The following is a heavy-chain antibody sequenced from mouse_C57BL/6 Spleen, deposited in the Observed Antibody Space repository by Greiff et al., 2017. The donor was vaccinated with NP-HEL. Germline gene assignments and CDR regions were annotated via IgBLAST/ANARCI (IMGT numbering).Heavy chain of an antibody. J-gene: IGHJ2*01. Sequence: VQLQQSGAELVKPGASVKMSCKASGYTFTSYWITWVKQRPGQGLEWIGDIYPGSGSTNYNEKFKSKATLTVGTSPSTAYMQLSSLPSEDSAVYYCAREGTTVNYWGQGTTLTVSS. CDR2: IYPGSGST. CDR3: AREGTTVNY. D-gene: IGHD1-1*01. CDR1: GYTFTSYW. V-gene: IGHV1-55*01.